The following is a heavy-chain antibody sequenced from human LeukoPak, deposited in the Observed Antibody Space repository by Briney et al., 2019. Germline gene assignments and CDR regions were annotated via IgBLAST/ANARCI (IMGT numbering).Heavy chain of an antibody. CDR3: ARVMGGFDY. D-gene: IGHD2-8*01. CDR2: ISSSSSTI. V-gene: IGHV3-48*04. J-gene: IGHJ4*02. Sequence: GGSLRLSCAASGFTFSSYSVNWVRQAPGEGLEWVSYISSSSSTIYYADSVKGRFTISRDNAKNSLYLQMNSLRAEDTAVYYCARVMGGFDYWGQGTLVTVSS. CDR1: GFTFSSYS.